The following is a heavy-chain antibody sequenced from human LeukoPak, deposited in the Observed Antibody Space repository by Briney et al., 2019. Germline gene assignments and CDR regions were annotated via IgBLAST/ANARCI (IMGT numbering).Heavy chain of an antibody. J-gene: IGHJ3*02. V-gene: IGHV3-21*01. Sequence: GGSLRLSCAASGFTFSTYNMNWVRHAPGKGLEWISSITSSSSYIYYADSVKGRFTISRDNAKNSLYLQMNSLRAEDTAVYYCARDLEGRVRDAFDIWGQGTMVTVSS. CDR1: GFTFSTYN. D-gene: IGHD5-24*01. CDR3: ARDLEGRVRDAFDI. CDR2: ITSSSSYI.